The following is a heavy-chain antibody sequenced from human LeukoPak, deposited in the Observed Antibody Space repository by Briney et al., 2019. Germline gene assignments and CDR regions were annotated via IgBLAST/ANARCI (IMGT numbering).Heavy chain of an antibody. D-gene: IGHD6-13*01. CDR2: ISWNSGSI. CDR1: GFTFDDYA. V-gene: IGHV3-9*01. CDR3: AKDHNRIAAAGSFDY. Sequence: GGSLRLSCAASGFTFDDYAMHWVRQAPGKGLEWVSGISWNSGSIGYADSVKGRFTISRDNAKNSLYLQMNSLRAEDTALYYCAKDHNRIAAAGSFDYWGQGTLVTVSS. J-gene: IGHJ4*02.